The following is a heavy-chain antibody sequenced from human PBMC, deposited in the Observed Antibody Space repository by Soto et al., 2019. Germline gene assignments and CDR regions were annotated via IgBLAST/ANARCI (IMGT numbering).Heavy chain of an antibody. CDR2: IYYSGSS. Sequence: SETLSLTCTVSGGSISISSYYWGWIRQPPGKGLEWIGNIYYSGSSYYKPSLKSRVTMSVDTSKNQVSLKLTSVTAADTAVYYCARCPTLLWGRYYYGSGLRPCYFDYWGQGTLVTVYS. CDR1: GGSISISSYY. J-gene: IGHJ4*02. V-gene: IGHV4-39*01. CDR3: ARCPTLLWGRYYYGSGLRPCYFDY. D-gene: IGHD3-10*01.